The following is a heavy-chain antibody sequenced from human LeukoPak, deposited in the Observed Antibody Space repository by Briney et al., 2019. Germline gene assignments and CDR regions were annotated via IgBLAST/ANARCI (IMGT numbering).Heavy chain of an antibody. CDR3: AKPRDSGGSWGYDN. CDR1: GFTFSIYA. CDR2: ISGSGGST. V-gene: IGHV3-23*01. Sequence: PGGSLRLSCAASGFTFSIYAMIWVRQAPGKGLEWISGISGSGGSTDYADSVKGRFTISRDNTKNTLYLQMNSLRAEDSAVYYCAKPRDSGGSWGYDNWGQGTLVTVSS. D-gene: IGHD2-15*01. J-gene: IGHJ4*02.